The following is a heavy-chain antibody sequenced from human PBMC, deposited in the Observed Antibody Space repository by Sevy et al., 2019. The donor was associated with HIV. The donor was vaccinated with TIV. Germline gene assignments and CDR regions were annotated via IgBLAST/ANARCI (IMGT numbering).Heavy chain of an antibody. Sequence: GGSLRLSCKPSGFTFITYAMNWVRQAPGKGLEWVSTIYGTSGTTYYAESARGRFTISRDNSMNTLFLQMNTLRTEDTALYYCAGGRYDSSGSFDAFDIWGQGTMVTV. CDR3: AGGRYDSSGSFDAFDI. D-gene: IGHD3-22*01. CDR1: GFTFITYA. V-gene: IGHV3-23*01. CDR2: IYGTSGTT. J-gene: IGHJ3*02.